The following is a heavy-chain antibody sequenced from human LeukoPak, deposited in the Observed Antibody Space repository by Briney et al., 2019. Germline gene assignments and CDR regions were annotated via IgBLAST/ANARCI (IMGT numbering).Heavy chain of an antibody. CDR2: INPNSGGT. V-gene: IGHV1-2*06. CDR1: GYTFTGYY. D-gene: IGHD1-26*01. Sequence: ASVKVSCKASGYTFTGYYMHWVRQAPGQGLEWMGRINPNSGGTNYAQKFQGRVTMTRDTSISTAHMELSRLRSDDTAVYYCARDMSGRTAYFQHWGQGTLVTVSS. J-gene: IGHJ1*01. CDR3: ARDMSGRTAYFQH.